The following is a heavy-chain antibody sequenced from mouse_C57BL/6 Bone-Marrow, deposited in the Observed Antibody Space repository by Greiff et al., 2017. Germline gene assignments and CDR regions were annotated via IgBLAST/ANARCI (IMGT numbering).Heavy chain of an antibody. V-gene: IGHV3-8*01. D-gene: IGHD2-1*01. CDR3: ARYGNSGFYSYYCDY. Sequence: EVMLVESGPGLAKPSQTLSLTCSVTGYSITSAYWNWIRKFPGTQLEYMGYISYSGSTYYNPSLKSRISITRDTSKNQYYLQLNSVTTEDTATYYCARYGNSGFYSYYCDYWGQGTTLTVSS. CDR1: GYSITSAY. CDR2: ISYSGST. J-gene: IGHJ2*01.